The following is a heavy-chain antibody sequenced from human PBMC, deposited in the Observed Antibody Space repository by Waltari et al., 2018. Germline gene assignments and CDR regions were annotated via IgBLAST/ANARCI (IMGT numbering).Heavy chain of an antibody. CDR3: ATPGQGIVAHLGY. Sequence: QVQLVQSGAEVKKPGASVKVSCKVSGYTLTELSMHWVRQAPGKGLEWMGGFDPEDGETTYAQKFQGRVNRTEDTSTDTAYMELSSLRSEDTAVYYCATPGQGIVAHLGYWGQGTLVTVSS. V-gene: IGHV1-24*01. D-gene: IGHD1-26*01. CDR1: GYTLTELS. CDR2: FDPEDGET. J-gene: IGHJ4*02.